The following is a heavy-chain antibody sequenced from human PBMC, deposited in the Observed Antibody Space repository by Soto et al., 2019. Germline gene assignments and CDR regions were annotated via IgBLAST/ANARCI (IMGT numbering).Heavy chain of an antibody. V-gene: IGHV5-51*01. D-gene: IGHD3-3*01. Sequence: GESLKISCKGSGYSFTSYWIGWVRQMPGKGLEWMGIIYPGDSGTRYSPSFQGQVTISADKSISTAYLQWSSLKASDTAMYYCARANDFWSGYYPSYYYYGMDVWGQGTTVTVSS. CDR2: IYPGDSGT. CDR1: GYSFTSYW. CDR3: ARANDFWSGYYPSYYYYGMDV. J-gene: IGHJ6*02.